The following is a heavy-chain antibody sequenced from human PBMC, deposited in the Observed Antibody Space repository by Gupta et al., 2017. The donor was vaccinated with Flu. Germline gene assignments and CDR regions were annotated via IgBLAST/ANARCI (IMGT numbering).Heavy chain of an antibody. D-gene: IGHD2-15*01. V-gene: IGHV3-15*05. CDR1: GFPFVSAW. J-gene: IGHJ4*02. Sequence: EVQLVESGGGLVKPGGSLRLSCATSGFPFVSAWLTWVRQAPGKGLEWVALIKSQTSGGTTHYAAPVKGRFSISRDDPENTFYLQLNSLKVEDTAMYYCTIDFSGGAYPTDYWGQGTLVTVSS. CDR3: TIDFSGGAYPTDY. CDR2: IKSQTSGGTT.